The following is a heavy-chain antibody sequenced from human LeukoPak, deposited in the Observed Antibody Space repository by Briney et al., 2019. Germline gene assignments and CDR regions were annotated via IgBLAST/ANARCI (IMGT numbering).Heavy chain of an antibody. D-gene: IGHD6-13*01. Sequence: GGSLRLYCAASGFTFSSYAMTWVRQAPGQGLEWGSSISGSGDTTYHADSVRGRFTISRDNSKSTLYLLMNNLRTEDTAVYYCAKWGGRETDSNTWYGPLDHWGRGTLATVSP. J-gene: IGHJ4*02. CDR1: GFTFSSYA. CDR3: AKWGGRETDSNTWYGPLDH. V-gene: IGHV3-23*01. CDR2: ISGSGDTT.